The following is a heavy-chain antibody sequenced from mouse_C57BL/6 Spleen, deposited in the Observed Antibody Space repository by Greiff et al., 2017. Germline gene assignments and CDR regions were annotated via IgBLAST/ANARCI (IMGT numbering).Heavy chain of an antibody. Sequence: QVQLQQPGAELVRPGSSVKLSCKASGYTFTSYWMHWVKQRPIQGLEWIGNIDPSDSETHYNQKFKDKATVTVDKSSSTAYMQLSSLTSEDSAVYYCAIIYYDYDGYFDYWGQGTTLTVSS. V-gene: IGHV1-52*01. CDR2: IDPSDSET. J-gene: IGHJ2*01. CDR1: GYTFTSYW. CDR3: AIIYYDYDGYFDY. D-gene: IGHD2-4*01.